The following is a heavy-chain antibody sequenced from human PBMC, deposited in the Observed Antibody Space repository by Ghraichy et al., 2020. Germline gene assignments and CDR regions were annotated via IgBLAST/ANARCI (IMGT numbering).Heavy chain of an antibody. CDR1: GFTFSRYG. V-gene: IGHV3-30*18. Sequence: GESLNISCAASGFTFSRYGMHWVRQAPGKGLEWVAVICYDGSKKYYADSVKGRFTISRDNSKNTLYLQMNSLRAEDTAVYYCAKDAEFLRDTAVDYYYHGMDVWGQGAKVTVS. D-gene: IGHD5-18*01. J-gene: IGHJ6*02. CDR3: AKDAEFLRDTAVDYYYHGMDV. CDR2: ICYDGSKK.